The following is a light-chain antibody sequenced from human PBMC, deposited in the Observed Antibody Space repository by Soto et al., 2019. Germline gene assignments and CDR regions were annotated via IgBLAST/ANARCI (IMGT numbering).Light chain of an antibody. Sequence: ETVLTQSPGTLSLSPGERATLSGRASQRILARYLAWYQQKTGQAPRLLIYEASDRASGVADRFSGSGSGSDFTLTINRLEPEDFAVYYCQPYGSPQYSFGQGTKVETK. CDR1: QRILARY. V-gene: IGKV3-20*01. J-gene: IGKJ2*01. CDR2: EAS. CDR3: QPYGSPQYS.